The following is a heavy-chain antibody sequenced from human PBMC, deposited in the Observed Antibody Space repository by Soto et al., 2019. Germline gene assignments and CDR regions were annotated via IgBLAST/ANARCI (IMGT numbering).Heavy chain of an antibody. CDR3: ARLGFTLRRKPYYFYY. CDR2: IIPIFGTA. CDR1: GGTFSSYA. Sequence: SVKVSCKASGGTFSSYAISWVRQAPGQGLEWMGGIIPIFGTANYAQKFQGRVTITADESTSTAYMELSSLRSEDTAVYYCARLGFTLRRKPYYFYYWGQGTLVTVSS. D-gene: IGHD7-27*01. V-gene: IGHV1-69*13. J-gene: IGHJ4*02.